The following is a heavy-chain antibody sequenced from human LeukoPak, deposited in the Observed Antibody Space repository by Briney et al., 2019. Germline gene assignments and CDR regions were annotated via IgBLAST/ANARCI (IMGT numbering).Heavy chain of an antibody. V-gene: IGHV3-48*03. CDR3: VWKLLGAGPISDFFDF. Sequence: GGSLRLSCVASGFSLGDHGMSWVRQAPGKGLEWMSYSKSEGTTTSYADSVKGRFTTSRDNAKNSLYLQMDSLAIEDTAIYFCVWKLLGAGPISDFFDFWGQGILVTVSS. D-gene: IGHD1-26*01. CDR1: GFSLGDHG. J-gene: IGHJ4*02. CDR2: SKSEGTTT.